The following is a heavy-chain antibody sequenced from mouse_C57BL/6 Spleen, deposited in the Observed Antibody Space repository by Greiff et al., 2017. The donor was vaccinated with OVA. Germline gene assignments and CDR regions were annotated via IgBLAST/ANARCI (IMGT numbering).Heavy chain of an antibody. CDR3: ARVPLCGYEGGVGY. D-gene: IGHD2-2*01. J-gene: IGHJ2*01. V-gene: IGHV14-2*01. CDR2: FDPEDGET. Sequence: EVKLMESGAELVKPGASVKLSCTASGFNIKDYYMHWVKQRTEQGLEWIGRFDPEDGETKYAEKFQGKATITADTSSNTAYLQLSSLTSEDTAVYYCARVPLCGYEGGVGYRGQGTTLTVSS. CDR1: GFNIKDYY.